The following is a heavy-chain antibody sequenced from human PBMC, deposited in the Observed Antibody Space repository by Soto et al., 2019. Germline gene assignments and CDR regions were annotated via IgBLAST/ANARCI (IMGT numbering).Heavy chain of an antibody. CDR3: AKVMDDFWSGSPLDY. V-gene: IGHV3-23*01. Sequence: VQLLESGGGLVQPGGSLRLSCAASGFTFSSHAMSWVRRAPGTGLEWVSAISGSGDSPYYADSVKGRFTISRDNSKNTLYLQMNILRAEDTAVYYCAKVMDDFWSGSPLDYWGQGTLVTVSS. J-gene: IGHJ4*02. D-gene: IGHD3-3*01. CDR2: ISGSGDSP. CDR1: GFTFSSHA.